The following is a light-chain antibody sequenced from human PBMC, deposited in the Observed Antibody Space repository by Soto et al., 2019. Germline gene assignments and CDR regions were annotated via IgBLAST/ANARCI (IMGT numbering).Light chain of an antibody. J-gene: IGLJ3*02. CDR3: NSYTSSSTLV. CDR1: SSDVGGYNY. Sequence: QSALTQPAPVSGSPGQSITISCTGTSSDVGGYNYVSWYQQHPGKAPKLMLYDVSNRPSGVSNRFSGSKSGNTASLTISGLKAEDEADYYCNSYTSSSTLVFGGGTQLTV. V-gene: IGLV2-14*01. CDR2: DVS.